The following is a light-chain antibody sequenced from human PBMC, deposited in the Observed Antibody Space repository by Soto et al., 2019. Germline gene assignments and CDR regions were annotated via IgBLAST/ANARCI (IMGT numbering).Light chain of an antibody. CDR2: AAS. Sequence: SSKSASVGERVDISCLASQSIDSSFAWYQEKPGKAPKLLIYAASSLQSGVPSRFIGSGSGTDFTLIMCSLQPEDFATYYCHQLHYYPITFGQGTRLEIK. J-gene: IGKJ5*01. CDR1: QSIDSS. CDR3: HQLHYYPIT. V-gene: IGKV1-9*01.